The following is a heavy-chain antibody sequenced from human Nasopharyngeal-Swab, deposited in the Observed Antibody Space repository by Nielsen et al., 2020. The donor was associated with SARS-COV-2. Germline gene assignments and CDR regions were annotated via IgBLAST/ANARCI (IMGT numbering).Heavy chain of an antibody. CDR3: AREGVGGLVGS. Sequence: WIRQPPGKGLEWIGDFSYSVITHYSASLRSRDTISLDTPKNQIALKLSSEPAADTGVYYCAREGVGGLVGSWGQGILVTVSS. V-gene: IGHV4-59*12. CDR2: FSYSVIT. J-gene: IGHJ5*02. D-gene: IGHD1-26*01.